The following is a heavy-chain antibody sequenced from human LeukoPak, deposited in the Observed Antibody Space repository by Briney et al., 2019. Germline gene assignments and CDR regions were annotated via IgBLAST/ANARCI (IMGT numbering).Heavy chain of an antibody. CDR1: GGVFTTYA. V-gene: IGHV1-46*01. CDR3: ASGRDSGSLGFLDY. J-gene: IGHJ4*02. D-gene: IGHD1-26*01. Sequence: GASVKVSCKASGGVFTTYAVSWVRQAPGQGLEWMGIINPSGGSTSYAQKFQGRVTMTRDTSTSTVYMELSSLRSEDTAVYYCASGRDSGSLGFLDYWGQGTLVTVSS. CDR2: INPSGGST.